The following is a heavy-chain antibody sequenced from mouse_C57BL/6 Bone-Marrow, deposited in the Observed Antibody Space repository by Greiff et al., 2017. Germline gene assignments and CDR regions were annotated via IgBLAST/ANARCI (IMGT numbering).Heavy chain of an antibody. CDR2: IDPETGGT. V-gene: IGHV1-15*01. CDR1: GYTFTDYE. D-gene: IGHD4-1*01. Sequence: QVQLQQSGAELVRPGASVTLSCKASGYTFTDYEMHWVKQTPVHGLEWIGAIDPETGGTAYNQKFKGKAILTADKSSSTAYMELRSLTSEDYAVNYCTREGDWDPLDDGGKGTTLTVSS. J-gene: IGHJ2*01. CDR3: TREGDWDPLDD.